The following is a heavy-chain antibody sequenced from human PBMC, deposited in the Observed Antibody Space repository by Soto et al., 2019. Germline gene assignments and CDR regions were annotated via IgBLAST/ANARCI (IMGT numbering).Heavy chain of an antibody. CDR3: ARHWGSITMIVVVSLPDGMDV. CDR2: IDPSDSYT. V-gene: IGHV5-10-1*01. D-gene: IGHD3-22*01. J-gene: IGHJ6*02. Sequence: GESLKISCKGSGDSFTSYWISWVRQMPGKGLEWMGRIDPSDSYTNYSPSFQGHVTISADKSISTAYLQWSRLKASDTAMYYCARHWGSITMIVVVSLPDGMDVWGQVTTVTVSS. CDR1: GDSFTSYW.